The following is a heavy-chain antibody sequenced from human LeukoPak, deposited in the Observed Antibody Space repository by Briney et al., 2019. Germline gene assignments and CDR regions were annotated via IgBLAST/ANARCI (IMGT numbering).Heavy chain of an antibody. CDR1: GYTFTSYD. V-gene: IGHV1-8*01. Sequence: ASVKVSCKASGYTFTSYDINWVRQATGQGLEWMGWVNPNSGNTGYAQKFQGRVTMTRNTSISTAYMELSSLRSEDTAVYYCARSITNYYYYGMDVWGQGTTVTVSS. CDR3: ARSITNYYYYGMDV. J-gene: IGHJ6*02. CDR2: VNPNSGNT. D-gene: IGHD1-1*01.